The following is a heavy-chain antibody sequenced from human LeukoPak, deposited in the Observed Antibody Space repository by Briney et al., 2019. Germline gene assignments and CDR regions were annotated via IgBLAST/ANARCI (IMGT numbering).Heavy chain of an antibody. J-gene: IGHJ4*02. CDR2: INPNSGGT. V-gene: IGHV1-2*02. D-gene: IGHD6-6*01. CDR3: AREAWGIAARRGFDY. CDR1: GYTFTGYY. Sequence: ASVKVSCKASGYTFTGYYMHWVRQAPGQGLEWMGWINPNSGGTNYAQKFQGRVTMTRDTSISTAYMELSRLRSDDTAVYYCAREAWGIAARRGFDYWGQGTLVTVSS.